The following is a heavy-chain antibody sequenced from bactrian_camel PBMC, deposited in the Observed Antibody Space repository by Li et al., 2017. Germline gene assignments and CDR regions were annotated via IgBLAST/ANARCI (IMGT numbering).Heavy chain of an antibody. CDR3: AADSGVKVGVTPRWALSTKNYNS. Sequence: DSVQAGGSLRLSCAASGVTYAATHDINCMGWFRQHPGKEREGVAGIYQHAIRTYYSDSVKGRFTISYDNAKMTAYLQMNNLKPEDTAVYYCAADSGVKVGVTPRWALSTKNYNSWGRGTQVTVS. V-gene: IGHV3-3*01. CDR1: GVTYAATHDINC. D-gene: IGHD2*01. CDR2: IYQHAIRT. J-gene: IGHJ4*01.